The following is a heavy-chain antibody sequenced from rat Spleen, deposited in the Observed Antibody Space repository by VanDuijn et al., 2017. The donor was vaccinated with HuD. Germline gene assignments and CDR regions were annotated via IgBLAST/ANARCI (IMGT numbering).Heavy chain of an antibody. J-gene: IGHJ2*01. D-gene: IGHD1-12*01. CDR1: GFTFSDYN. CDR3: ARDVDKGFDY. CDR2: ISYDGSRT. Sequence: EVQLVESGGDLVQPGRSVRLSCAASGFTFSDYNMAWVRQAPKKGLEWVATISYDGSRTNYRDSVKGRFTISRDNAKSTLYLQVDSLESEDTATYYCARDVDKGFDYWGQGGLVTVSS. V-gene: IGHV5-7*01.